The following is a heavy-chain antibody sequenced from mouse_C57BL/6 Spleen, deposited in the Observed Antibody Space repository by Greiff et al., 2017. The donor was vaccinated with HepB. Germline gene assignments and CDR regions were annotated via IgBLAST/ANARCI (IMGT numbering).Heavy chain of an antibody. V-gene: IGHV1-7*01. Sequence: VQLQQSGAELAKPGASVKLSCKASGYTFTSYWMHWVKQRPGQGLEWIGYINPSSGYTKYNQKFKDKATLTADKSSSTAYMQLSSLTYEDSAVYYCARYYYDYDGYFDYWGPGTTLTVSS. J-gene: IGHJ2*01. CDR3: ARYYYDYDGYFDY. D-gene: IGHD2-4*01. CDR1: GYTFTSYW. CDR2: INPSSGYT.